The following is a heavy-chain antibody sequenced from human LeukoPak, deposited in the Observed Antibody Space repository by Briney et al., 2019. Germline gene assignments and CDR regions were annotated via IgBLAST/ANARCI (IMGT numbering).Heavy chain of an antibody. V-gene: IGHV4-59*01. J-gene: IGHJ4*02. Sequence: ASETLSLTCTVSGGSISSYYWSWIRQPPGKGLEWIGYIYYSGSSNYNPSLKSRVTISVDTSKNQFSLKLSSVTAADTAVYYCASSSGRGFDYWGQGTLVTVSS. D-gene: IGHD2-15*01. CDR1: GGSISSYY. CDR3: ASSSGRGFDY. CDR2: IYYSGSS.